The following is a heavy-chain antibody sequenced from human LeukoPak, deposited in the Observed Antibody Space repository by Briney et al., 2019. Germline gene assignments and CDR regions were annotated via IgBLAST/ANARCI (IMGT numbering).Heavy chain of an antibody. J-gene: IGHJ6*03. CDR3: AKVMPPGRIRFYSYYMDV. D-gene: IGHD2-15*01. CDR1: GFSFSGYG. CDR2: IRYDGSNE. V-gene: IGHV3-30*02. Sequence: GGSLRLSCAASGFSFSGYGMHWVRQAPGKGLEWVAFIRYDGSNEYYADSVKGRFTISRDKSKNTLSLRMNGLRVENTAVYYCAKVMPPGRIRFYSYYMDVWGKGTTVSVS.